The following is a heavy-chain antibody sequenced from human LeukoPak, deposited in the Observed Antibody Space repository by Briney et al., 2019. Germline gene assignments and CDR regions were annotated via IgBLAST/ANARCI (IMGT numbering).Heavy chain of an antibody. CDR2: TYYRSKWYN. J-gene: IGHJ2*01. CDR1: GDSVASNSAA. CDR3: ARDRSGSYYNWYFDL. V-gene: IGHV6-1*01. Sequence: PSETLSLTCAISGDSVASNSAAWNWIRQSPSRGLEWLGRTYYRSKWYNAYAVSVKSRISINPDTSKNQFSLKLTSVTAADTAVYYCARDRSGSYYNWYFDLWGRGTLVTVSS. D-gene: IGHD1-26*01.